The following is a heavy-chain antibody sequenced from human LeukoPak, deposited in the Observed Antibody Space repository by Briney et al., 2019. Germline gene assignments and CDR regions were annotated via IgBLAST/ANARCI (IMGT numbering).Heavy chain of an antibody. Sequence: PSETLSLTCTVSGGSIRSSSYYWGWIRQPPGKGLEWIGSIYYTGSTYYNPSLKSRVTISIDMSKSPFSLKLTSVTAADTAVYYCARPYRIRSAFDIWGQGTMVTVSS. CDR1: GGSIRSSSYY. CDR2: IYYTGST. V-gene: IGHV4-39*01. D-gene: IGHD2-2*02. J-gene: IGHJ3*02. CDR3: ARPYRIRSAFDI.